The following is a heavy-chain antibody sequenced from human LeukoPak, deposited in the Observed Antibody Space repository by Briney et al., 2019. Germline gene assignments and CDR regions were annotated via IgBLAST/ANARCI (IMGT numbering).Heavy chain of an antibody. J-gene: IGHJ4*02. D-gene: IGHD5-18*01. Sequence: GGSLRLSCAASGLTFSGSAMSWVRQAPGKGLEWVSAISGSGGSTYYADSVKGRFTISRDNSKNTLYLQMNSLRAEDTAVYYCAKDRSSYSYGAFDYWGQGTLVTVSS. CDR1: GLTFSGSA. CDR3: AKDRSSYSYGAFDY. CDR2: ISGSGGST. V-gene: IGHV3-23*01.